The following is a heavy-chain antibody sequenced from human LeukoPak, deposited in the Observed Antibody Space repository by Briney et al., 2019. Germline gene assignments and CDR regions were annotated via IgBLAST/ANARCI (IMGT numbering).Heavy chain of an antibody. CDR3: ARDRPRLGADI. Sequence: SETLSLTCAVSGYSISSSNWWGWIRQPPGKGLEWIGSIYYSGSTYSNPSLKSRVTISVDTSKNQFSLKLSSVTAADTAVYYCARDRPRLGADIWGQGTMVTVSS. D-gene: IGHD3-16*01. CDR2: IYYSGST. V-gene: IGHV4-28*03. CDR1: GYSISSSNW. J-gene: IGHJ3*02.